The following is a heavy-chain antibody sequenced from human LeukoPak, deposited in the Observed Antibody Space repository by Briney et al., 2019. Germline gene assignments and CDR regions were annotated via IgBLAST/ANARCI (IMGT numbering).Heavy chain of an antibody. CDR1: GFTFSSYV. CDR2: ISGSGGTT. D-gene: IGHD2-2*01. CDR3: AKVEGRGIVVVPAARFDY. Sequence: PGGSLRLSCAASGFTFSSYVMSWVRQAPGQGLEWVSAISGSGGTTYFADSVKGRFTISRDNSKNTLYLQMNSLRAEDTAVYYCAKVEGRGIVVVPAARFDYWGQGTLVTVSS. V-gene: IGHV3-23*01. J-gene: IGHJ4*02.